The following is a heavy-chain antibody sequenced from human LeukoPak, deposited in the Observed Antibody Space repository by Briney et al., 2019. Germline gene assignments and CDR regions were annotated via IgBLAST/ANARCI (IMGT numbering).Heavy chain of an antibody. CDR2: ISSSSSYI. CDR1: GFTFSSYE. CDR3: GRDPDGYNYVDY. Sequence: GGSLRLSCAASGFTFSSYEMNWVRQAPGKGLEWVSSISSSSSYIYYADSVKGRFTISRDNAKNSLYLQMNSLRADDTAVYYCGRDPDGYNYVDYWGQGTLVTVSS. J-gene: IGHJ4*02. V-gene: IGHV3-21*01. D-gene: IGHD5-24*01.